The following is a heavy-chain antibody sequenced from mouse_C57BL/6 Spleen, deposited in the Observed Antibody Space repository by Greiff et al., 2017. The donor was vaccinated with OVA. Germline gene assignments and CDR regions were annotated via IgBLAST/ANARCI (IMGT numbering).Heavy chain of an antibody. Sequence: EVQGVESGGGLVQPGGSLSLSCAASGFTFTDYYMSWVRQPPGKALEWLGFIRNKANGYTTEYSASVKGRFTISRDNSHSNLYLQMNALRAEDRATYYWARFIATVPYAMDYWGQGTSVTVSS. CDR2: IRNKANGYTT. V-gene: IGHV7-3*01. CDR1: GFTFTDYY. D-gene: IGHD1-1*01. J-gene: IGHJ4*01. CDR3: ARFIATVPYAMDY.